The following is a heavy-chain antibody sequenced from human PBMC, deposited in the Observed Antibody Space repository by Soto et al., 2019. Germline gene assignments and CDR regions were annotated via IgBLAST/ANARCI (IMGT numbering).Heavy chain of an antibody. J-gene: IGHJ6*02. D-gene: IGHD2-2*02. V-gene: IGHV1-2*02. CDR2: INPNSGGT. Sequence: ASVKFSCKASGYTFTGYYMHWVRQAPGQGLEWMGWINPNSGGTNYAQKFQGRVTMTRDTSISTAYMELSRLRSDDTAVYYCARPGVYCSSTSCYNYYGMDVWGQGTTVTVSS. CDR3: ARPGVYCSSTSCYNYYGMDV. CDR1: GYTFTGYY.